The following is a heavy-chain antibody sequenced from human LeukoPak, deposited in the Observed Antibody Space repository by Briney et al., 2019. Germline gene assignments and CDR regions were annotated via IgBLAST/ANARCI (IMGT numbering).Heavy chain of an antibody. CDR1: GFMLSSYW. CDR3: AREISSWYRTEGRFDP. V-gene: IGHV3-7*01. Sequence: GGSLRLSCAASGFMLSSYWMSWVRQAPGKGLEWVANTKQDGSERDYVDSVKGRFTISKDNAKNLLYLQMNILRAEDTAVYYCAREISSWYRTEGRFDPWGQGTLVTVSS. CDR2: TKQDGSER. J-gene: IGHJ5*02. D-gene: IGHD6-13*01.